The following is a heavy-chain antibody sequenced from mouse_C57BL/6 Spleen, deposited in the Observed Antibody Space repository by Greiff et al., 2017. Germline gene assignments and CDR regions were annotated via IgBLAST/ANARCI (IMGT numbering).Heavy chain of an antibody. J-gene: IGHJ2*01. D-gene: IGHD4-1*01. CDR3: ARKGTGTYYYFDY. CDR1: GYAFSSSW. CDR2: IYPGDGDT. Sequence: QVQLQQSGPELVKPGASVKISCKASGYAFSSSWMNWVKQRPGKGLEWIGRIYPGDGDTNYNGKFKGKATLTADKSSSTAYMQLSSLTSEDSAVYFCARKGTGTYYYFDYWGQGTTLTVSS. V-gene: IGHV1-82*01.